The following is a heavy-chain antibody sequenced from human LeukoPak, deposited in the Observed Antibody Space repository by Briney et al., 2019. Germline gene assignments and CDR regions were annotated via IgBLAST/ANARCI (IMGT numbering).Heavy chain of an antibody. CDR1: RGSISGSIRSYY. J-gene: IGHJ4*02. Sequence: SETLSLTCTVSRGSISGSIRSYYWSWLRQPPGKGLERTGYISTTASINDNPSLRSRLTISVATSKNQFFLNLSSVTAADTAVYFCARIPLGYSGAYYFDYWGQGTLVTVS. D-gene: IGHD5-12*01. CDR3: ARIPLGYSGAYYFDY. CDR2: ISTTASI. V-gene: IGHV4-4*09.